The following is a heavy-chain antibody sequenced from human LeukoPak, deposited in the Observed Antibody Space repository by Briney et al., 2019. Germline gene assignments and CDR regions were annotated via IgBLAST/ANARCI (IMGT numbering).Heavy chain of an antibody. Sequence: PGGSLRLSCAASGFTFSSYSMNWVRQAPGKGLEWVSVIYSGGSTYYADSVKGRFTIPRDNSKNTLYLQMNSLRAEDTAVYYCARASYYDILTGPGDYFDYWGQGTLVTVSS. D-gene: IGHD3-9*01. CDR1: GFTFSSYS. J-gene: IGHJ4*02. CDR2: IYSGGST. CDR3: ARASYYDILTGPGDYFDY. V-gene: IGHV3-53*01.